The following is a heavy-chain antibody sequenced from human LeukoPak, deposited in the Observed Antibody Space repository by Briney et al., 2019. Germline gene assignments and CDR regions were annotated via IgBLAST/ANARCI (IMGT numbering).Heavy chain of an antibody. V-gene: IGHV3-66*01. CDR3: ARDPNYDTSGYWAFDN. Sequence: PGGSLRLSCAGAGFTISGNYIRWVRQAPGKGLGWVSVIYSGGSTYYSDSLKGRFIISRDKSKNMVYLQMNGLRAEDTAVYYCARDPNYDTSGYWAFDNWGQATLVTVSS. CDR1: GFTISGNY. CDR2: IYSGGST. J-gene: IGHJ4*02. D-gene: IGHD3-22*01.